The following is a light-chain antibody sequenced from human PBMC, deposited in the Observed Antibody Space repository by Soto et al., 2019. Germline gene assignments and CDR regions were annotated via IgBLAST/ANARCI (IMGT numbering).Light chain of an antibody. Sequence: EIVLTQSPATLSLSPGERATLSCRASQSLSSYLAWYQQKPGQAPRLLIYDAYNRATGIPPRFSGSGSGTDSTLTISSLEPEDSAVYYCQQRHMWPITFGQGTRLEIK. CDR2: DAY. J-gene: IGKJ5*01. CDR3: QQRHMWPIT. CDR1: QSLSSY. V-gene: IGKV3-11*01.